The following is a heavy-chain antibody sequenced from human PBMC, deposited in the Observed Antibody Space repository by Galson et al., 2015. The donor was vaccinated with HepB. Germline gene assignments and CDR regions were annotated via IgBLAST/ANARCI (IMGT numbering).Heavy chain of an antibody. CDR2: TYYRARWYS. CDR1: GDSVSNNNAA. Sequence: CAISGDSVSNNNAAWNWIRQSPSRGLEWLGRTYYRARWYSDYAVSVRSRIIINADTSKNQFSLQLNSVTPEDTAVYYCARVPGTIDYYGMDVWGQGTTVTVAS. V-gene: IGHV6-1*01. CDR3: ARVPGTIDYYGMDV. D-gene: IGHD6-13*01. J-gene: IGHJ6*02.